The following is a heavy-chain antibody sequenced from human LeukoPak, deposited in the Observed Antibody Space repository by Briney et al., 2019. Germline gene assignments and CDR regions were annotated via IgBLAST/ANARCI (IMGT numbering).Heavy chain of an antibody. Sequence: GGSLRLSYAASGFTFSSYSMNWVRQAPGKGLEWVSSISSSSSYIYYADSVKGRFTISRDNAKNSLYLQMNSLRAEDTAVYYCARAPSGGSHSDYWGQGTLVTVSS. V-gene: IGHV3-21*01. CDR3: ARAPSGGSHSDY. CDR2: ISSSSSYI. CDR1: GFTFSSYS. D-gene: IGHD1-26*01. J-gene: IGHJ4*02.